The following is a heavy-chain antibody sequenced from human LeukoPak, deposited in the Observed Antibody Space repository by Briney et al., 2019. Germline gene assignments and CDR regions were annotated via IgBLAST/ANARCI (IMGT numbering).Heavy chain of an antibody. Sequence: PGGSLRLSCAASGFSFSHYWMTWVRQAPGKGLEWVANIKQDGSEKYYVDSVEGRFTISRDNAEYSLFLHLNSLRVEDTAVYYCARVDGSSSCPDYWGQGTLVTVSS. CDR3: ARVDGSSSCPDY. J-gene: IGHJ4*02. V-gene: IGHV3-7*01. CDR1: GFSFSHYW. CDR2: IKQDGSEK. D-gene: IGHD6-13*01.